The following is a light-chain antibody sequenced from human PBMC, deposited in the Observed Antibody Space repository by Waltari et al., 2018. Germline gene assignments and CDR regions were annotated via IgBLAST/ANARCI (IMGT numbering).Light chain of an antibody. CDR1: NIGAKD. CDR3: QVWDSSSDHVI. J-gene: IGLJ2*01. V-gene: IGLV3-21*04. Sequence: SYVLTQPPSVSVAPGKTAKITCGTNNIGAKDVHWYQHKPGQAPVLVIYDDRDRPSGIPERFSGSNSGDTATLTISRVDAGDEADYYCQVWDSSSDHVIFGGGTKLTVL. CDR2: DDR.